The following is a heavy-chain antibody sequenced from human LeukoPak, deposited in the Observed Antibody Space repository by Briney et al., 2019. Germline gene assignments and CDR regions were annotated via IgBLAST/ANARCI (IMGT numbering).Heavy chain of an antibody. CDR2: SSGDGTST. D-gene: IGHD6-19*01. CDR1: GFTFVDYA. V-gene: IGHV3-43*02. CDR3: VTGGWYCGH. J-gene: IGHJ4*02. Sequence: GGYLRLSCAASGFTFVDYAMHWVRQAPGQGLQWVSLSSGDGTSTHYADSVKGRVTISRDNSKNSLFLQMNSLRTEDTAVYYCVTGGWYCGHWGQGTLVTVSS.